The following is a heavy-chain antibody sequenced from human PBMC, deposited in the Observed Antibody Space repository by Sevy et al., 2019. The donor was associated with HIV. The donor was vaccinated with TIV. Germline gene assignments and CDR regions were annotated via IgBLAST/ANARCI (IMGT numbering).Heavy chain of an antibody. Sequence: GGSLRLSCVASGFTFSSYSMNWVRQAPGKGLEWVSYISSSSSTIYYADSVKGRFTISRDNAKNSLYLQMNSLRDEDTAVYYCARDLDDYVWGSYRYFDYWGQGTLVTVSS. CDR2: ISSSSSTI. J-gene: IGHJ4*02. CDR1: GFTFSSYS. V-gene: IGHV3-48*02. D-gene: IGHD3-16*02. CDR3: ARDLDDYVWGSYRYFDY.